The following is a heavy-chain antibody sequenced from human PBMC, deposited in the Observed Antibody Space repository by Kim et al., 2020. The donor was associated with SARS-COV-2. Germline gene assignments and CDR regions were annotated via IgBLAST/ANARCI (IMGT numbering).Heavy chain of an antibody. V-gene: IGHV5-51*01. CDR3: VRHPSGTLPPYNIDY. D-gene: IGHD3-10*01. CDR1: GYSFSSYW. CDR2: IYPGDSDI. J-gene: IGHJ4*02. Sequence: GESLKISCEGSGYSFSSYWIGWVRQMPGKGLEWMAIIYPGDSDIKYSPSFQGQVTISADDSISNAYLHWRSLKASDTAMYYCVRHPSGTLPPYNIDYWGQGSLVTVSS.